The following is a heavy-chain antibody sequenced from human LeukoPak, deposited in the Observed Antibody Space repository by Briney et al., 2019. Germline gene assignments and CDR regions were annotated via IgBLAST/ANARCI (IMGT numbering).Heavy chain of an antibody. D-gene: IGHD3-22*01. CDR2: IITIFGTA. Sequence: SVKVSCKASRGTSSSYAISWVRQAPGQEGEWRGGIITIFGTANYAQKFQGGVTTTAGKSTSTAYTELSSQRSENRAVYYCATEPHYSGSSRYYCPGGVRGGAFDIWGQGTMVTVSS. CDR1: RGTSSSYA. J-gene: IGHJ3*02. V-gene: IGHV1-69*06. CDR3: ATEPHYSGSSRYYCPGGVRGGAFDI.